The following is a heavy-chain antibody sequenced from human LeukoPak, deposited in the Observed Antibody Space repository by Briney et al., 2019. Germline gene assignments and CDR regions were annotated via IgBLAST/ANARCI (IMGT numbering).Heavy chain of an antibody. V-gene: IGHV1-69*05. Sequence: SVKVSCKASGYTFTGYYMHWVRQAPGQGLEWMGRIIPIFGTANYAQKFQGRVTITTDESTSTAYMELSSLRSEDTAVYYCARAEGYSYGFAYFDYWGQGTLVTVSS. CDR3: ARAEGYSYGFAYFDY. CDR2: IIPIFGTA. CDR1: GYTFTGYY. D-gene: IGHD5-18*01. J-gene: IGHJ4*02.